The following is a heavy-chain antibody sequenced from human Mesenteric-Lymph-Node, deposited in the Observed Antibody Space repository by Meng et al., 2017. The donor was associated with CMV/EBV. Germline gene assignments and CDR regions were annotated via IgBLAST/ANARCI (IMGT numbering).Heavy chain of an antibody. CDR1: GGSFSGYY. V-gene: IGHV4-34*01. Sequence: LTCAVYGGSFSGYYWSWIHQPPGKGLEWIGEINHSGSTNYNPSLKSRVTISVDTSKNQFSLKLSSVTAADTAVYYCARCLDSVWFDPWGQGTLVTVSS. J-gene: IGHJ5*02. CDR2: INHSGST. CDR3: ARCLDSVWFDP.